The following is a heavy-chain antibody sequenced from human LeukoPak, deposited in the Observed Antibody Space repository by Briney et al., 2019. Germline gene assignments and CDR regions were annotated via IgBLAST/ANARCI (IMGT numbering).Heavy chain of an antibody. Sequence: GRSLRLSCAASGFTFSSYAMHWVRQAPGKGLEWVAVISYDGSNKYYADSVKGRFTISRDNSKNTLYLQMNSLRAEDTAVYYCARSLYSGYDDLSPNIDYWGQGTLVTVSS. J-gene: IGHJ4*02. CDR3: ARSLYSGYDDLSPNIDY. CDR2: ISYDGSNK. D-gene: IGHD5-12*01. CDR1: GFTFSSYA. V-gene: IGHV3-30-3*01.